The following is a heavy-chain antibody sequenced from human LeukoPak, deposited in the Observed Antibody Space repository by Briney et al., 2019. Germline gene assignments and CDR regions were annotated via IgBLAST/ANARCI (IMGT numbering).Heavy chain of an antibody. CDR2: MNPNSGNT. CDR3: ARGRSGSYDFWSGYFSRPHRALQSTNWFDP. D-gene: IGHD3-3*01. V-gene: IGHV1-8*01. J-gene: IGHJ5*02. Sequence: ASVKVSCKASGYTFTSYDINWVRQATGQGLEWMGWMNPNSGNTGYAQKFPGRVTMTRNTSISTAYMELSSLRSEDTAVYYCARGRSGSYDFWSGYFSRPHRALQSTNWFDPWGQGTLVTVSS. CDR1: GYTFTSYD.